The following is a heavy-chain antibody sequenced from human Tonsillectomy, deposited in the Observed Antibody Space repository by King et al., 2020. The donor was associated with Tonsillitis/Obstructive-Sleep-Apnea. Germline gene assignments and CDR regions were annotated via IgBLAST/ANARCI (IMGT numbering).Heavy chain of an antibody. Sequence: VQLPQWGAGLLKPSETLSLTCAVYGGSFSDYYWSWIRQPPGKGLEWIGEIKDSGSTNYNPSLKSRVTISTDTSKNKFSLKLTSVTAADTAVYYCASGEVAATISNYYFYMDVWGKGTTVTVSS. CDR3: ASGEVAATISNYYFYMDV. D-gene: IGHD6-13*01. CDR2: IKDSGST. J-gene: IGHJ6*03. CDR1: GGSFSDYY. V-gene: IGHV4-34*01.